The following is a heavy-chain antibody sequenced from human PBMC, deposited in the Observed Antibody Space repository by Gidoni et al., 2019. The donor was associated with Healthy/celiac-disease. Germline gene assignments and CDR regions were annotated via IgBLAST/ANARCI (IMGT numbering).Heavy chain of an antibody. D-gene: IGHD3-22*01. CDR2: INPNSGGT. CDR3: ATSSGYYHAFDI. CDR1: GYTFTGYY. Sequence: QVQLVQSGAEVKKPGASVKVSCKASGYTFTGYYMHWVRQAPGQGLEWMGWINPNSGGTNHAQKFQGRVTMTRDTSISTAYMELSRLRSDDTAVYYWATSSGYYHAFDIWGQGTMVTVSS. J-gene: IGHJ3*02. V-gene: IGHV1-2*02.